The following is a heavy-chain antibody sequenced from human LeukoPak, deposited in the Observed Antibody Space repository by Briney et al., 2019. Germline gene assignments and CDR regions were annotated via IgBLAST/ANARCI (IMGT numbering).Heavy chain of an antibody. D-gene: IGHD2-15*01. CDR3: ARVDNGYCSGGSCYGSDY. V-gene: IGHV3-21*01. Sequence: GGSLRLSCAASGVTLGTYAMSWARQAPGKGLEWVSGISSSGSGGNTYYADSVKGRFTISRDNAKNSLYLQMNSLRAEDTAVYYCARVDNGYCSGGSCYGSDYWGQGTLVTVSS. CDR1: GVTLGTYA. J-gene: IGHJ4*02. CDR2: ISSSGSGGNT.